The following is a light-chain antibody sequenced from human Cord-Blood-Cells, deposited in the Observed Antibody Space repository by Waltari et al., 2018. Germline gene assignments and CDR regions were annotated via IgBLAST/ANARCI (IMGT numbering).Light chain of an antibody. CDR2: DVS. CDR3: SSYTSSSTYV. J-gene: IGLJ1*01. Sequence: QSALTQPASVSGSPGQSITISCTGTSSDVGGYNYVSWYQQHPGKAPKLSIYDVSNRLSGVSTRFSGSKSGNTASLTISGLQAEDEADYYCSSYTSSSTYVFGTGTKVTVL. CDR1: SSDVGGYNY. V-gene: IGLV2-14*01.